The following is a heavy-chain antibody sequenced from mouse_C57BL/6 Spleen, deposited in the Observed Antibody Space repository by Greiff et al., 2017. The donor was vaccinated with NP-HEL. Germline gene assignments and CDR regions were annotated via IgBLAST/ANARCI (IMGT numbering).Heavy chain of an antibody. CDR3: ARDGNYGAMDY. Sequence: EVKLVESGGGLVKPGGSLKLSCAASGFTFSHYGMHWVRQAPEKGLEWVAYISSGSSTIYYADTVKGRFTISRDNAKNTLFLQMTSLRSEDTAMYYCARDGNYGAMDYWGQGTSVTVSS. CDR2: ISSGSSTI. CDR1: GFTFSHYG. J-gene: IGHJ4*01. V-gene: IGHV5-17*01. D-gene: IGHD2-1*01.